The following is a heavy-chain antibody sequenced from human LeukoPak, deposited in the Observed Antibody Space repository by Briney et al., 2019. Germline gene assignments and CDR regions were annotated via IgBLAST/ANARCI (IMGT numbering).Heavy chain of an antibody. Sequence: GASVKVSCKASGYTFTSYAISWVRQAPGQGLEWMGRIIPILGIANYAQKFQGRVTITADKSTSTAYMELSSLRSEDTAVYYCARHQLRYSYGSGVDYWGQGTLVTVSS. D-gene: IGHD5-18*01. J-gene: IGHJ4*02. V-gene: IGHV1-69*04. CDR1: GYTFTSYA. CDR3: ARHQLRYSYGSGVDY. CDR2: IIPILGIA.